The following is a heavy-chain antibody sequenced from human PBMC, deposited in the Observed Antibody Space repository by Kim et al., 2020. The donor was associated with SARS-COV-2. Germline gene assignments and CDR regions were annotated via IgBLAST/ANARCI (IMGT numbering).Heavy chain of an antibody. D-gene: IGHD3-22*01. Sequence: GGSLRLSCAASGFTFSSYAMSWVRQAPGKGLEWVSGISGSGGSTYYADSVKGRFTISRDNSKNTLYLQMDSLRAEDTAVYYCAKDFDSSSYYLGYLQHWGQGTLVTVSS. J-gene: IGHJ1*01. CDR3: AKDFDSSSYYLGYLQH. CDR1: GFTFSSYA. V-gene: IGHV3-23*01. CDR2: ISGSGGST.